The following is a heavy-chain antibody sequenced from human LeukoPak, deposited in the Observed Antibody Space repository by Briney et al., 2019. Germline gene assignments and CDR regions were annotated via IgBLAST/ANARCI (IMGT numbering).Heavy chain of an antibody. Sequence: KPSETLSLTCTVSGGSISSYYWSWIRQPAGKGLEWIGRIYTSGSTNYNPSLKSRVTMSVDTSKNQFSLKLSSVTAADTAVYYCARGLELPYAGYYYYYMDVWGKGTTVTVSS. CDR1: GGSISSYY. D-gene: IGHD1-7*01. CDR3: ARGLELPYAGYYYYYMDV. V-gene: IGHV4-4*07. J-gene: IGHJ6*03. CDR2: IYTSGST.